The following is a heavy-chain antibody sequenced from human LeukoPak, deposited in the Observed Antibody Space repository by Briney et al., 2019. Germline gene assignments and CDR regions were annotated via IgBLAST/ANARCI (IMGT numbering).Heavy chain of an antibody. CDR3: ATVGSGYSSSDGDY. D-gene: IGHD6-13*01. CDR2: MSPNSGDT. Sequence: VASVKVSCKASGYTFTSYDFNWVRQATGQRPEWMGWMSPNSGDTGYAQKFQDRVTMTRNTSISTAYMELSSLRSDDTAVYYCATVGSGYSSSDGDYWGQGTLVTVSS. CDR1: GYTFTSYD. J-gene: IGHJ4*02. V-gene: IGHV1-8*01.